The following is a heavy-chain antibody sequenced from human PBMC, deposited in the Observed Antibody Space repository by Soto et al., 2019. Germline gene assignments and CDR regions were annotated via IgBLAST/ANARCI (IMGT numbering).Heavy chain of an antibody. Sequence: GGSLRLSCAASGFTFSDYAMHWVRQAPGKGLEWVAVVSHDGRNTHYADSVKGRFTISRDSSKNTVSLEMTSLRAEDTAVYYCARGSYYYDSSGYYHYWGQGTLVTVSS. D-gene: IGHD3-22*01. CDR1: GFTFSDYA. CDR3: ARGSYYYDSSGYYHY. CDR2: VSHDGRNT. J-gene: IGHJ4*02. V-gene: IGHV3-30*03.